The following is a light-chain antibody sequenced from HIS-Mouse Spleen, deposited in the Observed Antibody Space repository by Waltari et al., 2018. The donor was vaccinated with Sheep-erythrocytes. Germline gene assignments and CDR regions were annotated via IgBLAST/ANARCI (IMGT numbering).Light chain of an antibody. V-gene: IGLV2-11*01. J-gene: IGLJ1*01. CDR2: DVS. Sequence: QSALTQPRSVSGSPGQSVTISCTGTSSDVGGYNYVSWYQQHPGKAPKLMIYDVSKRRSVVPDRFSGSKSGNTASLTIAGLQAEDEADYYCCSYAGSYNHVFATGTKVTVL. CDR3: CSYAGSYNHV. CDR1: SSDVGGYNY.